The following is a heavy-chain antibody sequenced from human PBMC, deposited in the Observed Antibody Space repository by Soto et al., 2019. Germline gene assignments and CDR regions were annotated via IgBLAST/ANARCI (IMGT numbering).Heavy chain of an antibody. CDR3: AKARLLWAAEFDY. CDR1: GFTFSSYG. V-gene: IGHV3-23*01. D-gene: IGHD3-10*01. J-gene: IGHJ4*02. Sequence: EVQLLESGGGLVQPGGSLRLSCAASGFTFSSYGMSWVRQAPGKGLEWVSAISGSGGSTYYADSVKGRFTISRDNSRNTLYLQMNSLRAEDTAVYYCAKARLLWAAEFDYWGQGTLFTVSS. CDR2: ISGSGGST.